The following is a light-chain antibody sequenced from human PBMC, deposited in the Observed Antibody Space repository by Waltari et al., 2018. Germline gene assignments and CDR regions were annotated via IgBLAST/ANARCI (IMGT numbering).Light chain of an antibody. CDR3: QEYNRWPPIT. Sequence: EIVMTQSPATLSVSPGETATLSCRASQSVSSNVAWYQKKPGQAPRLLIYDASTRATSIPANFRCSGSGTEFTLTISSLQSEDFAVYYCQEYNRWPPITFGHGTRLEIK. V-gene: IGKV3-15*01. CDR1: QSVSSN. CDR2: DAS. J-gene: IGKJ5*01.